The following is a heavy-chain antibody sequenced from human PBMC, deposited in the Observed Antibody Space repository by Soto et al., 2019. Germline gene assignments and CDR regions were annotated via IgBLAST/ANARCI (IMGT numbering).Heavy chain of an antibody. V-gene: IGHV4-31*03. Sequence: PSETLSLTCTVSGGSISSGGYYWSWIRQHPGKGLEWIGYIYYSGSTYYNPSLKSRVTISVDTSKNQFSLKLSSVTAADTAVYYCARDPPDFLSAFDYWGRGTQVTVSS. CDR1: GGSISSGGYY. D-gene: IGHD6-19*01. CDR3: ARDPPDFLSAFDY. J-gene: IGHJ4*02. CDR2: IYYSGST.